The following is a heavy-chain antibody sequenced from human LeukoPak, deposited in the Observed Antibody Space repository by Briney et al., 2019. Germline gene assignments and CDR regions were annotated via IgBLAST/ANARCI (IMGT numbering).Heavy chain of an antibody. CDR2: IYYSGST. CDR3: ARRTYYYDSSGYYYKGEFDY. D-gene: IGHD3-22*01. J-gene: IGHJ4*02. Sequence: SETLSLTCTVSGGSISSSSYYWGWIRQPPGKGLEWIGSIYYSGSTYYNPSLKSRVTISVDTSKNQFSLKLSSVTAADTAVYYCARRTYYYDSSGYYYKGEFDYWGQGTLVTVSS. CDR1: GGSISSSSYY. V-gene: IGHV4-39*07.